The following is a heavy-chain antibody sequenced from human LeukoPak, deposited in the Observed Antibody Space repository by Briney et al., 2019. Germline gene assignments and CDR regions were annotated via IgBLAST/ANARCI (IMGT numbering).Heavy chain of an antibody. J-gene: IGHJ6*03. V-gene: IGHV3-33*06. CDR1: GFTFSSYG. D-gene: IGHD6-13*01. CDR3: AKCAIAAAFMDV. CDR2: IWYDGSNK. Sequence: GGSLRLSCVASGFTFSSYGMHWVRQAPGKGLEWVAVIWYDGSNKYYADSVKGRFTISRDNSKNTLYLQMNSLRAEDTAVYYCAKCAIAAAFMDVWGKGTTVTVSS.